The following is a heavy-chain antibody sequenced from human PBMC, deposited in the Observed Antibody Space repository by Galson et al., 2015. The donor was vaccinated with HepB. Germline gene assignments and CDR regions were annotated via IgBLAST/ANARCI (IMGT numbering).Heavy chain of an antibody. CDR3: ARSPVLYSSSWYGARYFDY. CDR1: GYTFRNYG. D-gene: IGHD6-13*01. CDR2: FSDYNGKS. Sequence: SVKVSCKASGYTFRNYGISWMRQAPGQGLEWMGWFSDYNGKSEYAQKFQGRVTMTADTSTDTAYMELRSLTSDDTAVYYCARSPVLYSSSWYGARYFDYWGQGTLVTVSS. V-gene: IGHV1-18*04. J-gene: IGHJ4*02.